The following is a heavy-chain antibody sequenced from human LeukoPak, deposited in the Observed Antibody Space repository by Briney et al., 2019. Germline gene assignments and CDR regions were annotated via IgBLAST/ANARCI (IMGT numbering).Heavy chain of an antibody. CDR3: ARQFVSYALYCYYYYGMDV. V-gene: IGHV4-39*01. J-gene: IGHJ6*02. D-gene: IGHD2-2*01. CDR2: IYYSGST. CDR1: GGSISSSSYY. Sequence: PSETLSLTCTVSGGSISSSSYYWGWIRQLPGKGLEWIGSIYYSGSTYYNPSLKSRVTISVDTSKNQFSLKLSSVTAADTAVYYCARQFVSYALYCYYYYGMDVWGQGTTVTVSS.